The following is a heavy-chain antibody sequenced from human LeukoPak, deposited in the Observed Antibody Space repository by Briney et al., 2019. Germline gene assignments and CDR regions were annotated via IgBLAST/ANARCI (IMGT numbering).Heavy chain of an antibody. CDR3: ARDYGSEENDAFDI. Sequence: RPSQTLSLTCTLSGGSISRGGYYWSWIRQHPGKGLDSIGYIYYSGSTYYNPSLTSRVTISVETSKNQFSLKLSSVTTADKAVYYCARDYGSEENDAFDIWGQGTMVTVSS. V-gene: IGHV4-31*03. J-gene: IGHJ3*02. CDR2: IYYSGST. D-gene: IGHD3-10*01. CDR1: GGSISRGGYY.